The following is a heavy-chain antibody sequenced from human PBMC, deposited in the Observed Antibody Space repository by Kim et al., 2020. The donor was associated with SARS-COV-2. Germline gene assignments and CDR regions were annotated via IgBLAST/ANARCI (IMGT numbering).Heavy chain of an antibody. CDR3: ARRYSSSWYNWFDP. Sequence: SETLSLTCTVSGGSISSSSYYWGWIRQPPGKGLEWIGSIYYSGSTYYNPSLKSRVTISVDTSKNQFSLKLSSVTAADTAVYYCARRYSSSWYNWFDPWGQGTLVTVSS. CDR1: GGSISSSSYY. V-gene: IGHV4-39*01. J-gene: IGHJ5*02. D-gene: IGHD6-13*01. CDR2: IYYSGST.